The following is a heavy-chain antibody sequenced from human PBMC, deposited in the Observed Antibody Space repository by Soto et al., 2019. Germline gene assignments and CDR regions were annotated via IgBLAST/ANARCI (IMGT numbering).Heavy chain of an antibody. CDR2: ISSSGSYI. Sequence: GGSLRLSCAASGFTFSSYSMNWVRQAPGKGLEWVSPISSSGSYIYYADSVKGRFTISRDNAKNTLYLQMNSLRAEDTAVYYCARVRYYDFWSGYYRDYYYYMDVWGKGTTVTVSS. J-gene: IGHJ6*03. D-gene: IGHD3-3*01. CDR3: ARVRYYDFWSGYYRDYYYYMDV. CDR1: GFTFSSYS. V-gene: IGHV3-21*01.